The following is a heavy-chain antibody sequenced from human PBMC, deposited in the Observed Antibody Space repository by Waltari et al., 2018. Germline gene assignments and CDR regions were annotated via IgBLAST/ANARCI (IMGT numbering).Heavy chain of an antibody. V-gene: IGHV1-24*01. CDR1: GYTLTELS. Sequence: QVQLVQSGAELKKPGASVKVSCKVSGYTLTELSMHGGRQGPGKGLEWMAGVDPEECETIYAQKFQGRVTMTEDTATDTAYMELSSLRSEDTAVYYCATSPSTYPSDYWGQGTLVTVSS. CDR3: ATSPSTYPSDY. J-gene: IGHJ4*02. CDR2: VDPEECET.